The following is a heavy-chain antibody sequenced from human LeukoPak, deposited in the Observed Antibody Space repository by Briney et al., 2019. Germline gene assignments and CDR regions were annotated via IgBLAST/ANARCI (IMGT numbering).Heavy chain of an antibody. CDR1: GGTFSSYA. CDR3: ARDATRAGIWFGELLSAWFDP. Sequence: ASVKVSCTASGGTFSSYAISWVRQAPGQRLEWMGGIIPIFGTANYAQKFQGRVTITADESTSTAYMELSSLRSEDTAVYYCARDATRAGIWFGELLSAWFDPWGQGTLVTVSS. CDR2: IIPIFGTA. V-gene: IGHV1-69*13. D-gene: IGHD3-10*01. J-gene: IGHJ5*02.